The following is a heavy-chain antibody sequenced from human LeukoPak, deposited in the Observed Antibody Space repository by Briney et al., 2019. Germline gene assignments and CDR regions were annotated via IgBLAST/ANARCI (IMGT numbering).Heavy chain of an antibody. J-gene: IGHJ3*02. Sequence: GGSLRLSCAASGFTFSSYWMHWVRQAPGKGLVWVSAIRSDGSSTSYADPVKGRFTISRDNAKNTLYLQMNSLRAEDTAVYYCARDQAGAFDMWGQGTMVTVSS. V-gene: IGHV3-74*01. CDR2: IRSDGSST. CDR1: GFTFSSYW. CDR3: ARDQAGAFDM. D-gene: IGHD3-10*01.